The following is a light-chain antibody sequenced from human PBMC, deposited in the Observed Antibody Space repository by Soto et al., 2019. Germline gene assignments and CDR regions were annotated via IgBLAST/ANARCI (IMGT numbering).Light chain of an antibody. J-gene: IGKJ5*01. V-gene: IGKV3-11*01. CDR1: QSVSSSY. CDR2: DAS. CDR3: QQRSNWPIT. Sequence: EIVLTQSPGTLSLSPGERTTLSCRASQSVSSSYLAWYQHKPGQAPRLLIYDASNRATGIPARFSGSGSGTDFTLTISSLEPEDFALYYCQQRSNWPITFGQGTRLEIK.